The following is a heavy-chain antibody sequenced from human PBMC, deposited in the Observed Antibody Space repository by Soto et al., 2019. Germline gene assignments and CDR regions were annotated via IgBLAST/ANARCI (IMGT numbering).Heavy chain of an antibody. J-gene: IGHJ4*02. CDR3: ARGRRSSWLGY. D-gene: IGHD6-13*01. CDR2: INHSGST. V-gene: IGHV4-34*01. Sequence: QVQLQQWGAGLLKPSETLSLTCAVYGGSFSGYYWSWIRQPPGKGLEWIGEINHSGSTNYNPSLKSRVTISVDTSKNQFSLKLSSVTAADTAVYYCARGRRSSWLGYWGQGTLVTVSS. CDR1: GGSFSGYY.